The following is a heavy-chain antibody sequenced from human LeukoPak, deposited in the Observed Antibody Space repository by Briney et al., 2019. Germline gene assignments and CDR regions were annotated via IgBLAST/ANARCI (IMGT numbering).Heavy chain of an antibody. CDR1: GGTFSSYA. D-gene: IGHD5-18*01. Sequence: SVKVSYKASGGTFSSYAISWVRQAPGQGLEWMGGIIPIFGTANYAQKFQGRVTITADESTSTAYMELSSLRSEDTAVYYCARESGYSYYFDYWGQGTLVTVSS. CDR3: ARESGYSYYFDY. J-gene: IGHJ4*02. CDR2: IIPIFGTA. V-gene: IGHV1-69*13.